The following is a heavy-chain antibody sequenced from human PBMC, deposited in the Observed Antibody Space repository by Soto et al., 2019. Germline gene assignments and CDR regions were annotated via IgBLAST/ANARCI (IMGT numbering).Heavy chain of an antibody. CDR3: ASLNLGITIFGVVIGYFDY. V-gene: IGHV4-39*01. CDR1: GGSISSSSYY. CDR2: IYYSGST. D-gene: IGHD3-3*01. Sequence: QLKLQESGPGLVKPSETLSLTCTVSGGSISSSSYYWGWIRQPPGKGLEWIGIIYYSGSTCYNPALKISVTISVHTSKNQYSPKLSSVTAADTDVYYCASLNLGITIFGVVIGYFDYWGQGTLVTVSS. J-gene: IGHJ4*02.